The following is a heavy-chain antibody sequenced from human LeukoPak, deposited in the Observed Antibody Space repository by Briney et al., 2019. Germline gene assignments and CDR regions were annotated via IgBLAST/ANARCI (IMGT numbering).Heavy chain of an antibody. CDR3: AKATVEGDPYYYYYGMDV. V-gene: IGHV3-30*18. CDR1: GFTFSSYG. CDR2: ISYDGSNK. J-gene: IGHJ6*02. Sequence: GRPLRLSCAASGFTFSSYGMHWVRQAPGKGLEWVAVISYDGSNKYYADSVKGRFTISRDNSKNTLYLQMNSLRAEDTAVYYCAKATVEGDPYYYYYGMDVWGQGTTVTVSS. D-gene: IGHD2-21*02.